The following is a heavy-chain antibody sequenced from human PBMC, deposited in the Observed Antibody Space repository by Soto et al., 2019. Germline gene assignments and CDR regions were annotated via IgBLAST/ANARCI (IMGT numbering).Heavy chain of an antibody. Sequence: PGGSLRLSCAASGFTFSSYAMSWVRQAPGKGLEWVSAISGSGGRTYYADSVKGRFTISRDNSKNTVFVQMNSLRAEDTAVYYCARDRGYCSDATCYWCLDLWGRGTLVTVSS. J-gene: IGHJ2*01. CDR1: GFTFSSYA. D-gene: IGHD2-15*01. CDR2: ISGSGGRT. CDR3: ARDRGYCSDATCYWCLDL. V-gene: IGHV3-23*01.